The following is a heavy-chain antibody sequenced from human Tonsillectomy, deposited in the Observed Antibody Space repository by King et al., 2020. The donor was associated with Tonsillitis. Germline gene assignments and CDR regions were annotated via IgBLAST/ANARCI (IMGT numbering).Heavy chain of an antibody. D-gene: IGHD3/OR15-3a*01. CDR3: ARLTFDLRTGYPYGMDV. CDR1: GGSVSSGGYF. J-gene: IGHJ6*02. V-gene: IGHV4-61*08. CDR2: KYYSGGS. Sequence: QLQESGPGLVKPSETLSLTCTVSGGSVSSGGYFWGWIRQPPGKGLEWIGYKYYSGGSNYNPSLKSRVTISVDTSKNQFSLKVTSVTAADTAIYYCARLTFDLRTGYPYGMDVWGQGTTVTVSS.